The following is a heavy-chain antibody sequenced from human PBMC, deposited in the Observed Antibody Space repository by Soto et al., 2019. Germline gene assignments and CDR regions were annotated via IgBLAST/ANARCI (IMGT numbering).Heavy chain of an antibody. V-gene: IGHV1-18*01. CDR3: ARDANTGTVSP. D-gene: IGHD6-13*01. J-gene: IGHJ5*02. CDR2: ISADNGNT. CDR1: GFTFTSSA. Sequence: ASVKVSCKASGFTFTSSAMQWVRQARGQGLEWIGWISADNGNTNYAQKLQGRVTMTTDTSTSTAYMELRSLRSDDTAVYYCARDANTGTVSPWGQGTLVTSPQ.